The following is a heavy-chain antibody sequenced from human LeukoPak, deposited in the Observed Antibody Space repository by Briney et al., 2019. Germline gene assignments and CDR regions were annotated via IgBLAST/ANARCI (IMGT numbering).Heavy chain of an antibody. CDR3: ARGLDSGSYQPFDY. V-gene: IGHV1-2*02. J-gene: IGHJ4*02. Sequence: ASVKVSCKASGYTFTGYYMHWVRQAPGQGLEWMGWINPNSGGTNYAQKFQGRVTMTRDTSISTAYMELSRLRSDDTAVYYCARGLDSGSYQPFDYWGQGTLVTVSS. CDR1: GYTFTGYY. CDR2: INPNSGGT. D-gene: IGHD1-26*01.